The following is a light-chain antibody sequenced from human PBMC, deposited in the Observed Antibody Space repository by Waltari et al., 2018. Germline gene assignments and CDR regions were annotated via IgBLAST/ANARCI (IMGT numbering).Light chain of an antibody. J-gene: IGLJ3*02. Sequence: QSVLTQPPSVSGAPGQRVTIPCTGSGSNIGAADDVHWHQQLPRAAPKLLIYGSTSRPLGVPARFFGSTSGTSASLAIIGLQAEDEADYYCQSYDTSLSVVFGGGTKLTVL. CDR3: QSYDTSLSVV. CDR1: GSNIGAADD. CDR2: GST. V-gene: IGLV1-40*01.